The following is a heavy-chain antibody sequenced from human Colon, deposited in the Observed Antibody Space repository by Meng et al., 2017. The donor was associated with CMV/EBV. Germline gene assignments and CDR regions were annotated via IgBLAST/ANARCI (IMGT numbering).Heavy chain of an antibody. CDR1: GFTVSNNY. V-gene: IGHV3-53*01. CDR2: IYSGGST. CDR3: ARGQVQLGY. J-gene: IGHJ4*02. Sequence: GESLKISCAASGFTVSNNYMSWVRQAPGKGLEWVSVIYSGGSTYYADSVKGRFTISRDNSKNTLYLQMNSLRAEDTAVYYCARGQVQLGYWGQGTLVTVSS. D-gene: IGHD6-6*01.